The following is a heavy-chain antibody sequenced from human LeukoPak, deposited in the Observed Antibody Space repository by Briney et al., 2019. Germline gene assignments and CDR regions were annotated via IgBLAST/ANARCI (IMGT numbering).Heavy chain of an antibody. Sequence: ASVKVSCKASGYTFTGYYMHWVRQAPGQGLEWMGWINPNSGGTNYAQKFQGRVTMTRDTSISTAYMELSRLRSDDTAVYYCARMATGPYYYDSSGYYQRYDAFDIWGQGTMVTVSS. V-gene: IGHV1-2*02. CDR2: INPNSGGT. J-gene: IGHJ3*02. D-gene: IGHD3-22*01. CDR3: ARMATGPYYYDSSGYYQRYDAFDI. CDR1: GYTFTGYY.